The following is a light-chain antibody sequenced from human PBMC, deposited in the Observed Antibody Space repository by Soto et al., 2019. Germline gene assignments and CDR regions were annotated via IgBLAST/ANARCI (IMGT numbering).Light chain of an antibody. CDR3: QQYGSSGT. Sequence: EIVMTQSPATLSVSPGDRATLSCRASQSVSSNLAWYQQKPGQAARLLIYAASTRATGIPARFSGSVSGTEFTLTISSLQSEDFAVYYCQQYGSSGTFGQGTKVDIK. CDR2: AAS. CDR1: QSVSSN. V-gene: IGKV3-15*01. J-gene: IGKJ1*01.